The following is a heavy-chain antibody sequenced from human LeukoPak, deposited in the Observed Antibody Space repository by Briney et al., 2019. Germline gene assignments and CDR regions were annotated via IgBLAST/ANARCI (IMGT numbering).Heavy chain of an antibody. V-gene: IGHV3-23*01. Sequence: GRSLRLSCAASGFTFSTYAMSWVRQAPGKGLEWVSAISGSGGSTYYADSVKGRLTISRDNSKNTLYLQMNSLRADDTAVYYCAKFADYVTDYWGQGTLVTVSS. D-gene: IGHD4-17*01. J-gene: IGHJ4*02. CDR3: AKFADYVTDY. CDR1: GFTFSTYA. CDR2: ISGSGGST.